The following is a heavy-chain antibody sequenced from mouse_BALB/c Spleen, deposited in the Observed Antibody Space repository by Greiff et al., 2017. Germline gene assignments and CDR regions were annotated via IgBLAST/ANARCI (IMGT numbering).Heavy chain of an antibody. J-gene: IGHJ2*01. V-gene: IGHV14-3*02. CDR2: IDPANGNT. CDR1: GFNIKDTY. D-gene: IGHD2-4*01. CDR3: ARDYDYAKGLDY. Sequence: EVQLQESGAELVTPGASVKLSCTASGFNIKDTYMHWVKQRPEQGLEWIGRIDPANGNTKYDPKFQGKATITADTSSNTAYLQLSSLTSEDTAVYYGARDYDYAKGLDYWGQGTTLTVSS.